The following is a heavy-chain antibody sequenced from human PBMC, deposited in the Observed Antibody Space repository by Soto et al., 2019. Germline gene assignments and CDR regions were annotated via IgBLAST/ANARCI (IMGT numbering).Heavy chain of an antibody. D-gene: IGHD2-15*01. CDR2: IRSKANSYAT. J-gene: IGHJ6*02. Sequence: GSLRLSCAASGFTFSGSAMHWVRQASGKGLEWVGRIRSKANSYATAYAASVKGRFTISRDDSKNTAYLQMNSLKTEDTAVYYCTRRLGVARGSRYYGMDVWGQGTTVTVSS. CDR1: GFTFSGSA. V-gene: IGHV3-73*01. CDR3: TRRLGVARGSRYYGMDV.